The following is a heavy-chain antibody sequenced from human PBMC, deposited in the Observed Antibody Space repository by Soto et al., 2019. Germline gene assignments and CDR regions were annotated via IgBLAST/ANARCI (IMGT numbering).Heavy chain of an antibody. CDR2: IKTDGSST. Sequence: EVQLVESGGGLVQPGGSLRLSCAASGFSFSNYWIHWVPQAPGKGLVWVSRIKTDGSSTDYAASVKGRFTISRDNAKNTLYLQMNSLTAEDTAVYYCAKREGNTYGLFHWGQGTLVTVSS. D-gene: IGHD5-18*01. CDR3: AKREGNTYGLFH. J-gene: IGHJ4*02. V-gene: IGHV3-74*01. CDR1: GFSFSNYW.